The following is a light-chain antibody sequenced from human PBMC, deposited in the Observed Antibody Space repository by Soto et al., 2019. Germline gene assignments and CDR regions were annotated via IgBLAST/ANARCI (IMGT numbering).Light chain of an antibody. J-gene: IGLJ1*01. CDR1: SSDVGGYNY. CDR3: SSYTSSSTLLYV. Sequence: QSVVTQPASVSGSPGQSITISCTGTSSDVGGYNYVSWYQQHPGKATKLMIYDVSNRPSGVSNRFSGSKSGNTASLTISGLQAEDEADYYCSSYTSSSTLLYVFGTGTKVTV. V-gene: IGLV2-14*01. CDR2: DVS.